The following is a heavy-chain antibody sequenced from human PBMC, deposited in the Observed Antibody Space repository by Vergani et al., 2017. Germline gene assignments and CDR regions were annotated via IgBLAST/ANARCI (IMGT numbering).Heavy chain of an antibody. D-gene: IGHD6-13*01. Sequence: EVQLVESGGGLVQPGGSLRLSCAASGFTFSSYSMNWVRQAPGKGLEWVSYISSSSSTIYYADSVKGRFTISRDNAKNSLYLQMNSLRAEDTAVYYCARVRGIYSSSWFDYWGQGTLVTVSS. CDR2: ISSSSSTI. CDR3: ARVRGIYSSSWFDY. CDR1: GFTFSSYS. V-gene: IGHV3-48*04. J-gene: IGHJ4*02.